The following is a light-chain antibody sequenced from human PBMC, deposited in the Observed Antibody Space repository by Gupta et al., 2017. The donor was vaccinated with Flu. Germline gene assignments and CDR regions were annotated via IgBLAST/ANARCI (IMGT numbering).Light chain of an antibody. CDR3: GAWDSSLTVV. J-gene: IGLJ3*02. V-gene: IGLV1-51*02. Sequence: QSVFTQPPSVSAAPGQDVSISCSGNNSNIGKSYVSWYQQLPGTAPRLLIYETSKRPSGIPDRFSGSKSGTSATLGITGLQTGDEADYYCGAWDSSLTVVFGGGTKLTVL. CDR2: ETS. CDR1: NSNIGKSY.